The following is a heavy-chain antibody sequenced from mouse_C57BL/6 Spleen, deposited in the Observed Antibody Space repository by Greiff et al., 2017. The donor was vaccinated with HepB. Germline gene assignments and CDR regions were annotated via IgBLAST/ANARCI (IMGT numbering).Heavy chain of an antibody. CDR1: GFTFSDYG. V-gene: IGHV5-17*01. J-gene: IGHJ4*01. D-gene: IGHD1-1*01. CDR2: ISSGSSTI. Sequence: EVKLVESGGGLVKPGGSLKLSCAASGFTFSDYGMHWVRQAPEKGLEWVAYISSGSSTIYYADTVKGRFTISRDNAKNTLFLQMTSLRSENTRMYYCARDAGRSGDYAMDYRGEGTSVTVSS. CDR3: ARDAGRSGDYAMDY.